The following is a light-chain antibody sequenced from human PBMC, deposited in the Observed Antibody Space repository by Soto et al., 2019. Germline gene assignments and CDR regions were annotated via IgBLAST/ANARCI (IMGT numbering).Light chain of an antibody. J-gene: IGKJ1*01. Sequence: ETVMTQSPATLSVSPGERATLSCRASQSVFSSLAWYQHKPGQAPRLLIYVAATRATGIPARFSGSGSGTEFTLTISSLQSDDIAVYYCQQYHNWPAFGQGTKVEIK. CDR2: VAA. CDR3: QQYHNWPA. V-gene: IGKV3-15*01. CDR1: QSVFSS.